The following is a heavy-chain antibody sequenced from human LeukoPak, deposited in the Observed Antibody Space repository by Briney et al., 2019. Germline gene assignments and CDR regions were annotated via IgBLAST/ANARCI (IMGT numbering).Heavy chain of an antibody. D-gene: IGHD6-13*01. CDR1: GGSISGTSYY. V-gene: IGHV4-61*05. CDR3: ARVTGYMTEDYFDY. J-gene: IGHJ4*02. Sequence: SETLSLTCTVSGGSISGTSYYWGWIRQPPGKGLEWIGYIYHTGSTSYSPSLKSRVTISADTSQNQFSLKLSSVTAADTAVYYCARVTGYMTEDYFDYWGQGTLITVSS. CDR2: IYHTGST.